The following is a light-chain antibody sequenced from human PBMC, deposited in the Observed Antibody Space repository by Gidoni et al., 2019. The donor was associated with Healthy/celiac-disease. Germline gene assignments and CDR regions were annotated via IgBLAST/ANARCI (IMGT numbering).Light chain of an antibody. V-gene: IGKV1-5*03. CDR3: QQYNSYPWT. Sequence: DIQLTPSPSTLSASVGDRVTITSRASQSISSWLAWYHQKPGKAPKLLIYKASSLESGVPSRFSGSGSGTEFTLTISSLQPDDFATYYCQQYNSYPWTFGQGTKVEIK. J-gene: IGKJ1*01. CDR2: KAS. CDR1: QSISSW.